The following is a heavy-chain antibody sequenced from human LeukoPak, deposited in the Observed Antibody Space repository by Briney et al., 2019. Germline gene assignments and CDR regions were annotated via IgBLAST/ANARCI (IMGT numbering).Heavy chain of an antibody. CDR1: GFTFSSYS. Sequence: AGGSLRLSCAISGFTFSSYSMIWVRQAPGKGLEWVSAIDSSGNIYYADSVKGRFTISRDDAKSSLYLQMNSLRAEDTAMYYCANREPARGGGQGTLVTVSS. V-gene: IGHV3-21*01. CDR2: IDSSGNI. J-gene: IGHJ4*02. CDR3: ANREPARG. D-gene: IGHD1-14*01.